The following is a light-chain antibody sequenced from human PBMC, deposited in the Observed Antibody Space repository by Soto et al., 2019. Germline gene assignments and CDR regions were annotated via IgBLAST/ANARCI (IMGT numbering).Light chain of an antibody. CDR3: QQYDSYPYT. CDR2: KAS. CDR1: QSINNY. J-gene: IGKJ2*01. V-gene: IGKV1-5*03. Sequence: DIQMTQSPSTLSASLGDRVSITCRAGQSINNYLAWYQQKSGKAPKLLIYKASTLEGGVPSRFSGSGSGTQFTLTISSLQPDDFATYYCQQYDSYPYTFAQGTKVEIK.